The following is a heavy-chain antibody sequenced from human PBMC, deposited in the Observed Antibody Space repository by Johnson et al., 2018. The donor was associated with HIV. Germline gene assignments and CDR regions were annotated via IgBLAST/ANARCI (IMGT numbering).Heavy chain of an antibody. CDR3: AKGFFELDDAFDI. D-gene: IGHD3/OR15-3a*01. CDR2: IYSGGRS. J-gene: IGHJ3*02. CDR1: GFTFTYYA. Sequence: QVQLVESGGGVVQPGGSLRLSCAASGFTFTYYAMSWVRQAPGKGLEWVSVIYSGGRSYYADSVKGRFNISRDKSKNTLYLQMNSLRAEDTAVYYCAKGFFELDDAFDIWGQGTMVTVSS. V-gene: IGHV3-NL1*01.